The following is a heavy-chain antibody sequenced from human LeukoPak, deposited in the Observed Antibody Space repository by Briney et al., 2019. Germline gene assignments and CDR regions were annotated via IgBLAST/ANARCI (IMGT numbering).Heavy chain of an antibody. V-gene: IGHV4-4*02. J-gene: IGHJ4*02. CDR1: GGSISSSNW. Sequence: SGTLSLTCAVSGGSISSSNWWSWVRQPPGKGLEWIGEIYHSGSTNYNPSLKSRVTISVDTSKNQFSLKLSSVTAADTAVYYCAGDYYGSGSYYKARNRFDYWGQGTLVTVSS. CDR3: AGDYYGSGSYYKARNRFDY. CDR2: IYHSGST. D-gene: IGHD3-10*01.